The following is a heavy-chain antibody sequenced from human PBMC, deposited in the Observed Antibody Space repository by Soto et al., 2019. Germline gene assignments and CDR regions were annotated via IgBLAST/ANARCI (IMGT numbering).Heavy chain of an antibody. CDR2: IHGTRSII. J-gene: IGHJ4*02. Sequence: EVQLVESGGGLVQPGGSLRLSCEVSGFTFSIHAMNWVRQAPGKGLEWVAYIHGTRSIIYYADSVKGRFTISRDNAKNSLFLQMDSLRDEDTAVYYCARDARNEDYDYWGQGTLVTVSS. CDR3: ARDARNEDYDY. CDR1: GFTFSIHA. V-gene: IGHV3-48*02. D-gene: IGHD1-1*01.